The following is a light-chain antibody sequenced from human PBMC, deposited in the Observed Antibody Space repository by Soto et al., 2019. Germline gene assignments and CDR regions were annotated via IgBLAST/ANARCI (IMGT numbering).Light chain of an antibody. CDR3: QKYNSAPNT. CDR1: QGISNY. Sequence: DIQMTQSPSSLSASVGDRVTITCRASQGISNYLAWYQQKPGQVPKLLIYAASTLQSGVPSRFSGSGSGTEFALTITSLQPEDVATYYCQKYNSAPNTFGQGTKVEVK. V-gene: IGKV1-27*01. CDR2: AAS. J-gene: IGKJ1*01.